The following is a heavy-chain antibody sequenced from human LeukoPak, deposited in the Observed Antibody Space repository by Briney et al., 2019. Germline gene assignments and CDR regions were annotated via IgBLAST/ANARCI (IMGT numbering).Heavy chain of an antibody. D-gene: IGHD1-14*01. Sequence: ASVKVSCKASGYTFTSYGISRVRQAPGQGLELMGWISAYNGNTNYAQKLQGRVNMTTDTSTSTAYMGLRSLRSDDTAVYYCASSVEGPDDAFDIWGQGTMVTVSS. V-gene: IGHV1-18*01. CDR3: ASSVEGPDDAFDI. J-gene: IGHJ3*02. CDR2: ISAYNGNT. CDR1: GYTFTSYG.